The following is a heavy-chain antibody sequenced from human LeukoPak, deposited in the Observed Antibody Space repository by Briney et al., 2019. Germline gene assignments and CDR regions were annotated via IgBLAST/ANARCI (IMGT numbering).Heavy chain of an antibody. CDR1: GYTFTGYH. Sequence: VASVKVSCKGSGYTFTGYHRHWVRQAPGQGLGWMGRINPNSGGTNYAQKFQGRVTMTRDTSISTAYRELSRLRSDDTAVYYCASTMIVVADLYYFDYWGQGTLVTVSS. J-gene: IGHJ4*02. CDR2: INPNSGGT. V-gene: IGHV1-2*06. CDR3: ASTMIVVADLYYFDY. D-gene: IGHD3-22*01.